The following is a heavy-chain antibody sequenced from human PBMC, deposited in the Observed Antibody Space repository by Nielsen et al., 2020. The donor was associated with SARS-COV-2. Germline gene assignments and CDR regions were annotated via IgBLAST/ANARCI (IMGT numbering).Heavy chain of an antibody. D-gene: IGHD3-10*01. CDR1: GYTFTSYY. CDR2: INPNSGGT. CDR3: SIWFGELSLYYYYGMDV. V-gene: IGHV1-2*02. J-gene: IGHJ6*02. Sequence: ASVKVSCKASGYTFTSYYMHWVRQAPGQGLEWMGWINPNSGGTNYAQKFQGRVTMTRDTSISTAYMELSRLRSDDTAVYYCSIWFGELSLYYYYGMDVWGQGTTVTVSS.